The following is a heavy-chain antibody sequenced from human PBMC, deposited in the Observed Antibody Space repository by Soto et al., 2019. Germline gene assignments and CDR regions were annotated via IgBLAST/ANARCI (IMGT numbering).Heavy chain of an antibody. Sequence: GSLRLSCAASGFTLSSSAMPWVRQAPGKGLEWVAVISYDGSNKYYADSVKGRFTISRDNSKNTLYLQMNSLRAEDTAVYYFARDQQAKDYVWGSFLYYVDYWGQGTLVTVSS. V-gene: IGHV3-30*14. J-gene: IGHJ4*02. D-gene: IGHD3-16*01. CDR2: ISYDGSNK. CDR1: GFTLSSSA. CDR3: ARDQQAKDYVWGSFLYYVDY.